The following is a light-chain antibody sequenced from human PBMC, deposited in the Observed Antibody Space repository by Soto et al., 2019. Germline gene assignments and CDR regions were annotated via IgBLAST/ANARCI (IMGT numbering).Light chain of an antibody. V-gene: IGLV2-14*01. CDR3: NPYRTVSTYV. CDR1: SRDIGGYNF. J-gene: IGLJ1*01. Sequence: QSALTQPASVSGAPGQSITIACTGTSRDIGGYNFVSWYQQHPGKAPKLLIYDVGNRPSGVSNRFSGSKSGNTASLTISGLKAEDAAHYYCNPYRTVSTYVFGTGTKLTVL. CDR2: DVG.